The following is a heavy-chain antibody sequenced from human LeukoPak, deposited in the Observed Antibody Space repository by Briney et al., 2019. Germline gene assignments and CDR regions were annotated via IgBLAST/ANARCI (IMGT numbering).Heavy chain of an antibody. CDR3: ASDIAAAGTDY. CDR1: GFTFDDYG. V-gene: IGHV3-20*04. CDR2: INWNGGST. Sequence: GGSLRLSCAASGFTFDDYGVSWVRQAPGKGLEWVSGINWNGGSTGYADSVKGRFTISRDNAKNSLYLQMNSLRAEDTALYYCASDIAAAGTDYWGQGTLVTVSS. J-gene: IGHJ4*02. D-gene: IGHD6-13*01.